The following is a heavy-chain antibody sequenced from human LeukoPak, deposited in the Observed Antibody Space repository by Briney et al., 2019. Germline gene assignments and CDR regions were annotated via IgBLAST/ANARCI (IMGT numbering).Heavy chain of an antibody. Sequence: GRSLRLSCAASGFTFDDYATHWVRQPPGKGLEWVSGISWNSGSIGYADSVKGRFTIPRDNAKNSLYLQMNSLRAEDTAVYYCAKVRGYSGYDSEFDYWGQGTLVTVSS. J-gene: IGHJ4*02. V-gene: IGHV3-9*01. CDR3: AKVRGYSGYDSEFDY. D-gene: IGHD5-12*01. CDR2: ISWNSGSI. CDR1: GFTFDDYA.